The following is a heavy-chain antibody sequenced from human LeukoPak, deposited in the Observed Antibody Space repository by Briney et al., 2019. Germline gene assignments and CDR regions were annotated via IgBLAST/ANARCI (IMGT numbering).Heavy chain of an antibody. Sequence: GGSLRLSCAASGLTFSDYYMSWIRQPPGKGLEWVSVIYSGGSTYYPPSVKDRFTISKDNSKKTLYLQMSNLRAEDPAVYYCASKRPGAYYFDYWGQGTLVTVSS. CDR2: IYSGGST. D-gene: IGHD3-10*01. CDR1: GLTFSDYY. J-gene: IGHJ4*02. V-gene: IGHV3-53*01. CDR3: ASKRPGAYYFDY.